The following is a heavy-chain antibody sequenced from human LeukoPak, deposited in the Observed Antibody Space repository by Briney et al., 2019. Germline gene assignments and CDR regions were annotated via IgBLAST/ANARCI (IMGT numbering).Heavy chain of an antibody. J-gene: IGHJ4*02. CDR3: AKDVKSYYDSSGYYHFDY. CDR1: GFTFSSYA. V-gene: IGHV3-23*01. Sequence: GGSLRLSCAASGFTFSSYAMSWVRQAPGKGLEWVSAISGSGGSTYYADSVKGRFTISRDNSKNTLYLLMNSLRAEDTAVYYCAKDVKSYYDSSGYYHFDYWGQGTLVTVSS. D-gene: IGHD3-22*01. CDR2: ISGSGGST.